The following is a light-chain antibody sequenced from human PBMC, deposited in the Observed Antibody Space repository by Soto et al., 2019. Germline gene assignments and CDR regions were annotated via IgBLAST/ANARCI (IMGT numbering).Light chain of an antibody. CDR3: QQYDTWPK. CDR1: QSVSSN. Sequence: EVVVTQSPATLSVSPGERATLSCRASQSVSSNLAWYQQKPGQAPRLLIYAASTRATGIPARFSGSGSGTESTLTISSLQSEDFAVYYCQQYDTWPKFGQGTKVDIK. V-gene: IGKV3-15*01. J-gene: IGKJ1*01. CDR2: AAS.